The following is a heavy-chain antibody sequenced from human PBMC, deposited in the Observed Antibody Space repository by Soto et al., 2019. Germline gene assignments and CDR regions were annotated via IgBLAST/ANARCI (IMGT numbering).Heavy chain of an antibody. CDR3: ARGLRGVIVATVHNWFDP. V-gene: IGHV4-34*01. Sequence: QVQLQQWGAGLLKPSETLSLTCAVYGGSFSGYYWSWTRQPPGKGLEWIGEINHSGGTNYNPSLKSRVTISVDTSKNQFSLKLSSVTAADTAVYYCARGLRGVIVATVHNWFDPWGQGTLVTVSS. CDR2: INHSGGT. J-gene: IGHJ5*02. D-gene: IGHD5-12*01. CDR1: GGSFSGYY.